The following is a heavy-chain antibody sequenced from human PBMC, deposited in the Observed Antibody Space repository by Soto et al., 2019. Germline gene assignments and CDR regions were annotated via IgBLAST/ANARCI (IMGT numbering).Heavy chain of an antibody. CDR2: ISTYTGNT. D-gene: IGHD3-10*01. V-gene: IGHV1-18*01. CDR1: GYTFTNYD. CDR3: ARGYYYGSGRPTPGGMDV. J-gene: IGHJ6*02. Sequence: QVHLVQSGAEVKKPGASVKVSCKASGYTFTNYDINWVRQAPGQGLEWMGWISTYTGNTNYAQKLQDRVTMTTDTSTSTAYMELRSLRSDDTAVYYCARGYYYGSGRPTPGGMDVWGQGTTVTVSS.